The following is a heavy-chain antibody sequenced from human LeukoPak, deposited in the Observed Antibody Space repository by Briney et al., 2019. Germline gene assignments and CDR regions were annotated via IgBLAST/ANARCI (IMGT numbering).Heavy chain of an antibody. V-gene: IGHV4-34*01. CDR3: ARARGQLLSPIYYYYCYMDV. CDR1: GGSFSGYY. D-gene: IGHD2-2*01. Sequence: SETLSLTCAVYGGSFSGYYWSWIRQPPGKGLEWIGVINHSGSTNYNPSLKSRVTISVDTSKNQFSLKLSSVTAADTAVYYCARARGQLLSPIYYYYCYMDVWGKGTTVTVS. J-gene: IGHJ6*03. CDR2: INHSGST.